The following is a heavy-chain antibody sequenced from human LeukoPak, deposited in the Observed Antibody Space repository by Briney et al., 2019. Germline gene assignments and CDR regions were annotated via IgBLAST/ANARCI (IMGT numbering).Heavy chain of an antibody. CDR2: IYYSGTT. D-gene: IGHD2-15*01. CDR3: ARHRIVVVVATTSCFDP. Sequence: ASDPLSLTCTVSGGSISSYYWSWIRQPPGKGLEWIGYIYYSGTTNYNPSLKSRVTILVDTSKNQFSLNLSSVTAADTAVYFCARHRIVVVVATTSCFDPWGQGTLVTVSS. CDR1: GGSISSYY. V-gene: IGHV4-59*08. J-gene: IGHJ5*02.